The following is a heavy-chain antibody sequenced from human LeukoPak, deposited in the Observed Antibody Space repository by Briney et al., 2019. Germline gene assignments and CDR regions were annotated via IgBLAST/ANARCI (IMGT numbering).Heavy chain of an antibody. V-gene: IGHV1-2*02. CDR1: GYTFTGYY. CDR3: ARDQAEQQLAPNWFDP. Sequence: GASVKVSCKASGYTFTGYYMHWMRQAPGQGLEWMGWINPNSGGTNYAQKFQGRVTMTRDTSISTAYMELSRLRSDDTAVYYCARDQAEQQLAPNWFDPWGQGTLVTVSS. CDR2: INPNSGGT. J-gene: IGHJ5*02. D-gene: IGHD6-13*01.